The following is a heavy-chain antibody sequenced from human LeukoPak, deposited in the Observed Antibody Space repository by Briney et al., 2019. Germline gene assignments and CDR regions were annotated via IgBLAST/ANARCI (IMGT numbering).Heavy chain of an antibody. V-gene: IGHV1-69*05. CDR3: ARDHGITGTTAIDY. D-gene: IGHD1-7*01. Sequence: ASVKVSCKASGGTFSSYAISWVRQAPGQGLDWMGGIIPIFGTANYAQKFQGRVTITTDESTSTAYMELSSLRSEDTAVYYCARDHGITGTTAIDYWGQGTLVTVSS. CDR2: IIPIFGTA. CDR1: GGTFSSYA. J-gene: IGHJ4*02.